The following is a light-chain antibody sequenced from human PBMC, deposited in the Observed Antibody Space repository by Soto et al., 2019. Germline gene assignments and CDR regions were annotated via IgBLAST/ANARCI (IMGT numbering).Light chain of an antibody. J-gene: IGKJ1*01. CDR1: QGISSY. CDR3: QQYITYRT. Sequence: AIRMTQSPSSFPASTGDRVTITCRASQGISSYLAWYQQKPGKAPKLLIYAASTLQRGVPSRFSGSGSGTEFTLTISSLQPDDFATYYCQQYITYRTFGQGTKVDIK. CDR2: AAS. V-gene: IGKV1-8*01.